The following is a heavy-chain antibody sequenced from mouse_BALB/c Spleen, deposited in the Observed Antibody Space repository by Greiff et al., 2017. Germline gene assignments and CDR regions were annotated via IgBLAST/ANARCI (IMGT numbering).Heavy chain of an antibody. J-gene: IGHJ2*01. CDR2: ISSGSSTI. V-gene: IGHV5-17*02. D-gene: IGHD1-1*01. CDR1: GFTFSSFG. Sequence: VQLKESGGGLVQPGGSRKLSCAASGFTFSSFGMHWVRQAPEKGLEWVAYISSGSSTIYYADTVKGRFTISRDNPKNTLFLQMTSLRSEDTAMYYCARSGGTTVLYYFDYWGQGTTLTVSS. CDR3: ARSGGTTVLYYFDY.